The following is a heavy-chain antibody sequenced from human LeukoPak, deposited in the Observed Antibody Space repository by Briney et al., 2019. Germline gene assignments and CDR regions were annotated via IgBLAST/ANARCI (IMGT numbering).Heavy chain of an antibody. D-gene: IGHD1-1*01. J-gene: IGHJ5*02. CDR2: IGTDDGETRT. Sequence: ASVKVSCKASGYTFTSFGISWVRQAPGQGLEWLGWIGTDDGETRTNYAQNFQGRLSMTRDTSASTAYMELGSLRSDDTAVYYCAREAVLGDWFDPWGQGTLVTVSS. CDR1: GYTFTSFG. CDR3: AREAVLGDWFDP. V-gene: IGHV1-18*01.